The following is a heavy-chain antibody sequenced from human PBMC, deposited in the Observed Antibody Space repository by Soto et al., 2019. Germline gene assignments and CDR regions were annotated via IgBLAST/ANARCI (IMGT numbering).Heavy chain of an antibody. CDR1: GFTFSSYG. Sequence: QVQLVESGGGVVQPGRSLRLSCAASGFTFSSYGMHWVRQAPGKGLEWVAVISYDGSNKYYADSVKGRFTISRDKSKNTLYLQINSLRAEDTAVYYCAKDLGGYCSGGSCYANWFDPWGQGTLVTVSS. CDR2: ISYDGSNK. D-gene: IGHD2-15*01. CDR3: AKDLGGYCSGGSCYANWFDP. J-gene: IGHJ5*02. V-gene: IGHV3-30*18.